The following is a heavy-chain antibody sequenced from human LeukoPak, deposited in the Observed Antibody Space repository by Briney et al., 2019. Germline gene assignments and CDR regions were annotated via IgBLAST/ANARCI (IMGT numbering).Heavy chain of an antibody. J-gene: IGHJ5*02. D-gene: IGHD1-1*01. Sequence: PSETLSLTCTVSGGSISSYYWSWLRQPPGKGLEWIGYIYYSGSTNYNPSLKSRVTISVDTSKNQFSLKLSSVTAADTAVYYCARSDWNDRGNWFDPWGQGTLVTVSS. CDR3: ARSDWNDRGNWFDP. V-gene: IGHV4-59*01. CDR1: GGSISSYY. CDR2: IYYSGST.